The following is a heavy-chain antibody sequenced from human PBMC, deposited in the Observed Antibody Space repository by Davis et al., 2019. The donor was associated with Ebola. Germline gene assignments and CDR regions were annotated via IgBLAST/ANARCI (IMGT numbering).Heavy chain of an antibody. D-gene: IGHD2-21*01. CDR1: GGSISSGGYY. J-gene: IGHJ5*02. CDR2: INHSGST. Sequence: SETLSLTCTVSGGSISSGGYYWSWIRQPPGKGLEWIGEINHSGSTYYNPSLKSRVTISVDTSKNQFSLKLSSVTAADTAVYYCAKGLFDWFDPWGQGTLVTVSS. CDR3: AKGLFDWFDP. V-gene: IGHV4-39*01.